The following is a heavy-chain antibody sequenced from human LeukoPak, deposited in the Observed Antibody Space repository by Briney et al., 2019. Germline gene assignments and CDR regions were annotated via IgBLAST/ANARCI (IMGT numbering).Heavy chain of an antibody. V-gene: IGHV4-59*12. Sequence: SETLSLTCTVSGGSMSNSYWTWTRQPPGKGLEWIWYTYYTGGTNYNPSLKSRGTMSVDTSRNQFSLKLTSVAAADTAVYYCARGPHCGSTSCYSEYFHHWGQGTLVTVSS. J-gene: IGHJ1*01. CDR2: TYYTGGT. D-gene: IGHD2-2*01. CDR3: ARGPHCGSTSCYSEYFHH. CDR1: GGSMSNSY.